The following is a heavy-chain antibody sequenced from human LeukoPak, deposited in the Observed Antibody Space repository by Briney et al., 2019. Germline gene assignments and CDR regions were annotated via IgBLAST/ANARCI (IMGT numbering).Heavy chain of an antibody. Sequence: PSETLSLTCAVSGYSISSGYYWGWIRQPPGKGLEWIGSIYHSESTYYNPSLKSRVTISVDTSKNQFSLKLRSVTAADTAVYYCARQSGDFDYWGQGTLVTVSS. CDR3: ARQSGDFDY. CDR2: IYHSEST. D-gene: IGHD4-17*01. J-gene: IGHJ4*02. CDR1: GYSISSGYY. V-gene: IGHV4-38-2*01.